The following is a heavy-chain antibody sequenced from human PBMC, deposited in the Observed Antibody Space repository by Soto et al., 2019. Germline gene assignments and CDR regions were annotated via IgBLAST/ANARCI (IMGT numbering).Heavy chain of an antibody. CDR2: IYHSGST. J-gene: IGHJ5*02. Sequence: PSETLSRTCAVSDYYISSVYYWCWIRKPPGTGLEWIGSIYHSGSTYYNPSLKSRVTISVDTSKNQFSLKLSSVTAADTAVYYCARLVQGSGIAEANWFDPWGQGILVT. D-gene: IGHD6-13*01. CDR1: DYYISSVYY. V-gene: IGHV4-38-2*01. CDR3: ARLVQGSGIAEANWFDP.